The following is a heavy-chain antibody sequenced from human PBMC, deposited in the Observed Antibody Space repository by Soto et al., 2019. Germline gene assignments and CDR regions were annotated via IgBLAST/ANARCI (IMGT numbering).Heavy chain of an antibody. V-gene: IGHV3-23*01. Sequence: EVQLLESGGGLVQPGGYLRLSCAASGFTFSSYAMSWVRQAPGKGLEWVSAISGSGGSTYYADSVKGRFTISRDNSKNTLYLQMNSLRAEDTAVYYCAKDSVRVSSGWYFDYWCQGALVTVSS. D-gene: IGHD6-19*01. CDR1: GFTFSSYA. CDR3: AKDSVRVSSGWYFDY. J-gene: IGHJ4*02. CDR2: ISGSGGST.